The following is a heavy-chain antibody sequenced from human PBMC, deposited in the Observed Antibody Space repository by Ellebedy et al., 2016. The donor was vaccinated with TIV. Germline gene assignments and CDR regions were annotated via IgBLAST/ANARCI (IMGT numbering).Heavy chain of an antibody. Sequence: GGSLRLXXAASGFTFSNYWMSWVRQAPGKGLEWVANINTDGYKTYYVDSVKGRFTFSRDNAKNTLYLQMNSLRAEDTAVYYCAGDPPSSGFAFDIWGQGTLVTVSS. CDR1: GFTFSNYW. D-gene: IGHD3-22*01. CDR2: INTDGYKT. CDR3: AGDPPSSGFAFDI. J-gene: IGHJ3*02. V-gene: IGHV3-7*01.